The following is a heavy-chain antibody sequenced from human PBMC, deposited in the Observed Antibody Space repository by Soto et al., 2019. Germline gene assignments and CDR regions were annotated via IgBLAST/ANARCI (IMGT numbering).Heavy chain of an antibody. Sequence: GGSLRLSCVASGFTFSNYNMNWVRQAPGKGLEWVSHISGTGVYIHYADAVKGRFTISRDNAKSSVYLQMNSLRAEDTAVYYCAREGALKPFSSWGQGALVTVSS. CDR1: GFTFSNYN. V-gene: IGHV3-21*01. J-gene: IGHJ5*02. CDR3: AREGALKPFSS. CDR2: ISGTGVYI.